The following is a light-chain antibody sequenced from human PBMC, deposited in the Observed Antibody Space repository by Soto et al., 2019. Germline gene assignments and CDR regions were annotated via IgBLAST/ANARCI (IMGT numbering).Light chain of an antibody. CDR2: GAS. CDR1: QSVSSK. Sequence: IVLTQSPTTRSVSPGEGATLSCRASQSVSSKLAWYQQKPGQAPRLLIYGASTRATGIPARFSGSGSGTEFTLIISSLQSEDSAVYYCQQYNSWLWTFGQGTKVDIK. J-gene: IGKJ1*01. V-gene: IGKV3-15*01. CDR3: QQYNSWLWT.